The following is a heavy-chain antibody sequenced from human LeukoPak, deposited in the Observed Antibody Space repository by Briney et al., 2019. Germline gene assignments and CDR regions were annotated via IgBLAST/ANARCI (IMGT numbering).Heavy chain of an antibody. CDR2: ISSSSSYI. D-gene: IGHD3-10*01. CDR3: ARGMVRGANDYYYGMDL. Sequence: PGGCLRLSCAASVFTFSSYSMNWVRQAPGKGLEWGSSISSSSSYIYYADSVEGRFTISRDNAKNSLYLQMNSLRAEDTAVYYCARGMVRGANDYYYGMDLWGQGTTVTVSS. J-gene: IGHJ6*02. CDR1: VFTFSSYS. V-gene: IGHV3-21*01.